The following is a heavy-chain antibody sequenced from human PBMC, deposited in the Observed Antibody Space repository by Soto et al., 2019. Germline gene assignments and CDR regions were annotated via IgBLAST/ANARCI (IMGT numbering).Heavy chain of an antibody. CDR2: IDWDDDK. J-gene: IGHJ6*02. D-gene: IGHD2-2*01. V-gene: IGHV2-70*11. CDR1: GFSLSTSGMC. Sequence: GPTLVNPTQTLTLTCTFSGFSLSTSGMCVSWIRQPPGKALEWLARIDWDDDKYYSTSLKTRLTISKDTSKNQVVLTMTNMDPVDTATYYCARDSFALCYYYYGMVVSGPGTTLSGS. CDR3: ARDSFALCYYYYGMVV.